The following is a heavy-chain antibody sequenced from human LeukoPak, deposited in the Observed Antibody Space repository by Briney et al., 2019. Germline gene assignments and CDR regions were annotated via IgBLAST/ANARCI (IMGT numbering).Heavy chain of an antibody. CDR1: GFTFSDYY. CDR3: AKVRSTSTVVFDY. V-gene: IGHV3-11*01. J-gene: IGHJ4*02. CDR2: ISSSDNTI. D-gene: IGHD4-23*01. Sequence: GGSLRLSCAASGFTFSDYYMSWIRQAPGKGLEWISYISSSDNTIYYANSAKGRFTISRDNAKNSLYLQMDSLRAEDTAVYYCAKVRSTSTVVFDYWGQGTLVTVSS.